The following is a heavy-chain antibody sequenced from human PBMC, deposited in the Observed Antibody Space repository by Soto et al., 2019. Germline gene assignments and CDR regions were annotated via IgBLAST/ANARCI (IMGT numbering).Heavy chain of an antibody. V-gene: IGHV3-23*01. CDR2: IGASVPNT. Sequence: EVQLLESGGGLVQPGGSLRLSCATSGFTFSSYAMIWVRQAPGKGLEWVSAIGASVPNTYYTDSVRGRFTISRDNSKSTVYLQMNSLRAEDTALYYCARLSSSYSDSWCQGTLVTVSS. J-gene: IGHJ4*03. D-gene: IGHD6-13*01. CDR3: ARLSSSYSDS. CDR1: GFTFSSYA.